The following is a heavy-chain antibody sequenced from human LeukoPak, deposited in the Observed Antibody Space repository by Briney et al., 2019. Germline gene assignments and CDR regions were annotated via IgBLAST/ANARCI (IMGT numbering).Heavy chain of an antibody. CDR1: GYSFTNFD. Sequence: ASVKVSCKASGYSFTNFDINWVRQAAGQGLEWMGWMNPNSGNKGYAQKFQGRVTMTMNTSITTAYMELSSLRSEDTAVYYCARGPQWRGDYYYMDVWGRGTTVTVSS. V-gene: IGHV1-8*01. CDR2: MNPNSGNK. CDR3: ARGPQWRGDYYYMDV. J-gene: IGHJ6*03. D-gene: IGHD6-19*01.